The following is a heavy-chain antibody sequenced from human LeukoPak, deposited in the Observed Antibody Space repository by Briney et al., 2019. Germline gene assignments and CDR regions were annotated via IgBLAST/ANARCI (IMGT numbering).Heavy chain of an antibody. D-gene: IGHD1-26*01. CDR1: GGSISTYY. J-gene: IGHJ3*02. Sequence: SETLSLTCTVSGGSISTYYWSWIRQPPGKALEWIGNIYHSGSTYYNPSLKSRVTISVDTSKNQFSLKLTSVTAADTAVYYCARMGGLAGATPDAFDIWGQGTMVTVSS. V-gene: IGHV4-59*04. CDR3: ARMGGLAGATPDAFDI. CDR2: IYHSGST.